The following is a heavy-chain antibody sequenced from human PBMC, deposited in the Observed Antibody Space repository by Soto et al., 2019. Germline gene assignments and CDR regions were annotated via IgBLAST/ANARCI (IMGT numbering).Heavy chain of an antibody. CDR3: AGGSGSYYSNYYYYCYMDV. CDR2: INPSGGST. D-gene: IGHD3-10*01. CDR1: GYTFTSYY. V-gene: IGHV1-46*01. Sequence: ASVKVSCKASGYTFTSYYMHWVRQAPGQGLEWMGIINPSGGSTSYAQKFQGRVTMTRDTSTSTVYMELSSLRSEDTAVYYCAGGSGSYYSNYYYYCYMDVWGKGTTVTVSS. J-gene: IGHJ6*03.